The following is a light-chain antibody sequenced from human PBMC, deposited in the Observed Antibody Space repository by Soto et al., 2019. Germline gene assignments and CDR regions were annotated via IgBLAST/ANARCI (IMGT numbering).Light chain of an antibody. CDR1: HIGSKS. CDR2: DDS. CDR3: HVWDSSSEHV. V-gene: IGLV3-21*02. J-gene: IGLJ1*01. Sequence: SYVLTQPHSVSVAPGQTARITCGGNHIGSKSVHWYQQKPGQAPVLVVDDDSDRPSGIPERFSGSNSGNTATLTISRVEAGDEADYFCHVWDSSSEHVFGTGTKLTVL.